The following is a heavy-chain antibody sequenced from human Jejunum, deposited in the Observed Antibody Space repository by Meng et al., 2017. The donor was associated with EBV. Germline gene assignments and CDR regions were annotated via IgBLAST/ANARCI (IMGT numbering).Heavy chain of an antibody. CDR1: GDSITRGAYL. V-gene: IGHV4-30-2*01. J-gene: IGHJ4*02. Sequence: LHLQESGSGLVKPSQTLSLTCAVSGDSITRGAYLWSWIRQPPGKGLEWIGNIYHIGSTYYNPSLKSRVTISVDRSKNQFSLKLTSVTAADTAVYYCARGGPDFGDYVPFDYWGQGTLVTVSS. CDR3: ARGGPDFGDYVPFDY. CDR2: IYHIGST. D-gene: IGHD4-17*01.